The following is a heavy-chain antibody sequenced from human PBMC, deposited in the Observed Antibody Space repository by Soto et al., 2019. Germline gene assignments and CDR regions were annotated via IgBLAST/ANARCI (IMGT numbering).Heavy chain of an antibody. CDR1: GFTFSDYY. V-gene: IGHV3-11*01. CDR3: ARLDGNSYDSSGYYYYYYGMDV. CDR2: ISSSGSTI. D-gene: IGHD3-22*01. J-gene: IGHJ6*02. Sequence: QVQLVESGGGLVKPGGSLRLSCAASGFTFSDYYMSWIRQAPGKGLEWVSYISSSGSTIYYADSVTGRFTISRDSAKNSLYIQMHSLRAADTAVYYCARLDGNSYDSSGYYYYYYGMDVWGQGTTVTVSS.